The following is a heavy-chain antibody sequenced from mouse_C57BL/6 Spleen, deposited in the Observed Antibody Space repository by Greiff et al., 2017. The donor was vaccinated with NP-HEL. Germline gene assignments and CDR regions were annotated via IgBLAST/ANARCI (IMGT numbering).Heavy chain of an antibody. V-gene: IGHV1-85*01. D-gene: IGHD2-5*01. CDR3: ARSLYSNYLYYAMDY. CDR2: IYPRDGST. Sequence: VQLQQSGPELVKPGASVKLSCKASGYTFTSYDINWVKQRPGQGLEWIGWIYPRDGSTKYNEKFKGKATLTVDTSSSTAYMELHSLTSEDSAVYFCARSLYSNYLYYAMDYWGQGTSVTVSS. CDR1: GYTFTSYD. J-gene: IGHJ4*01.